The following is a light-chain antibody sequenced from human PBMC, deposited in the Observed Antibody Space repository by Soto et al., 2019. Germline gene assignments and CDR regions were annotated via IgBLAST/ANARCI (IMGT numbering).Light chain of an antibody. V-gene: IGLV2-14*01. J-gene: IGLJ2*01. CDR1: SSDVGGYNY. Sequence: QSALTQPASVSGSPGQSITISCIGTSSDVGGYNYVSWYQQHPDKAPKLVIYNVNNRPSGVSARFSGSKSGNTASLIISGLQAEDEADYYCSSYTSISTVVFGGGTKVTVL. CDR3: SSYTSISTVV. CDR2: NVN.